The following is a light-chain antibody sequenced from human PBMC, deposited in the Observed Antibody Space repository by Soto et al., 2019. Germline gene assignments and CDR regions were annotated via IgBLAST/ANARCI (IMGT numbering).Light chain of an antibody. V-gene: IGKV3-15*01. CDR3: QQYNNWPPLT. CDR1: QSVNSN. Sequence: EIVLTQSPGTLSLSPGERATLSCRASQSVNSNLAWYQQKPGQAPRLVIYGASNRATGIPARFSGSGSGTEFALTISSLQSEDFAVYYCQQYNNWPPLTFGGGTKVDIK. CDR2: GAS. J-gene: IGKJ4*01.